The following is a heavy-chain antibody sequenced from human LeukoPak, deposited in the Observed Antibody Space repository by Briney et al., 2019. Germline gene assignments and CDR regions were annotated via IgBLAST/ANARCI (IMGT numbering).Heavy chain of an antibody. Sequence: ASVKVSFTTSGYTFTGYYMEWVRQAPGQGLEWMGWINPNSGGTKYTQKFQGRVTLTRDTSVSTAYMELSSLRSDDTAVYYCVPSGGVTTPLGTHYFDYWGQGTLVTVSS. CDR2: INPNSGGT. J-gene: IGHJ4*02. CDR3: VPSGGVTTPLGTHYFDY. V-gene: IGHV1-2*02. D-gene: IGHD4-17*01. CDR1: GYTFTGYY.